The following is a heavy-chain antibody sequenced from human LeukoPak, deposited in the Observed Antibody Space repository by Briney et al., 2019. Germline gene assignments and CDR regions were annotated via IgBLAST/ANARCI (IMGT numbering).Heavy chain of an antibody. J-gene: IGHJ4*02. V-gene: IGHV3-48*04. CDR3: ARDGGGNGDY. CDR1: GFTFSDNS. D-gene: IGHD4-23*01. Sequence: GGSLRLSCAASGFTFSDNSMNWVRQAPGKGLEWLSYISSSSSTMYYADSVKGRFTISRDNAKNSLYLQMNSLRAEDTAVYYCARDGGGNGDYWGQGTLVTVSS. CDR2: ISSSSSTM.